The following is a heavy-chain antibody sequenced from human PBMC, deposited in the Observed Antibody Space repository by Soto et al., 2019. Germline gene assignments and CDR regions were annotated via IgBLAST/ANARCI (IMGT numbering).Heavy chain of an antibody. Sequence: QVQLVQSGAEVKKPGSSVKVSCKASGGTFSSYAISWVRQAPGQGLEWMGGIIPIFGTANYAQKFQGRVTITADESTSTAYMELSSLRSEDTAVYYCARDRLFEAAGPLHGNLVYGMDVWGQGTTVTVSS. D-gene: IGHD6-13*01. CDR3: ARDRLFEAAGPLHGNLVYGMDV. J-gene: IGHJ6*02. V-gene: IGHV1-69*01. CDR1: GGTFSSYA. CDR2: IIPIFGTA.